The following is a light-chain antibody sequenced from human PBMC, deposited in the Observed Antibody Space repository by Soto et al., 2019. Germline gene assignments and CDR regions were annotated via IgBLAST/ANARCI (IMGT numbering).Light chain of an antibody. Sequence: EIVLTQSPGTLSLSTGERATLSCRASQSVSSSYLAWYQQKPGQAPRLLIYGASSRATGIPDRFSGSGSGKEFTLTISRLEPEDFAVYYCQQYGSSPLITFGPGTKVDIK. CDR1: QSVSSSY. CDR2: GAS. J-gene: IGKJ3*01. V-gene: IGKV3-20*01. CDR3: QQYGSSPLIT.